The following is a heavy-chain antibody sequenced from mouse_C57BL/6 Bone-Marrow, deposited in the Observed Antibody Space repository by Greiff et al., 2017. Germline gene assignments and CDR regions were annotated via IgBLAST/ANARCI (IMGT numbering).Heavy chain of an antibody. V-gene: IGHV1-81*01. CDR3: ARHYYSSSEVYFDY. CDR2: IYPRSGNT. J-gene: IGHJ2*01. D-gene: IGHD1-1*01. Sequence: QVQLQQSGAELARPGASVKLSCKASGYTFTSHGISWVKQRTGQGLEWIGEIYPRSGNTYYNEKFKGKATLTADKSSSTAYMELRSLTSEDSAVYFCARHYYSSSEVYFDYWGQGTTLTVSS. CDR1: GYTFTSHG.